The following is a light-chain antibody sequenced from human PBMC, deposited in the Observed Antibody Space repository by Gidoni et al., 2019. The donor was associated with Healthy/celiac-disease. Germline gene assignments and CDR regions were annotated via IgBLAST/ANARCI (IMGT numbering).Light chain of an antibody. CDR2: GAS. J-gene: IGKJ4*02. Sequence: EIVLTQSPGTLSLSPGASATLSCRASHSVSSSYLAMYQQKTGQAPRLLIYGASSRATGIPDRCSGSGSGTDFTLTISRLEPEDFAVYYCQQYGSSPPLTFGGGTKVEIK. V-gene: IGKV3-20*01. CDR3: QQYGSSPPLT. CDR1: HSVSSSY.